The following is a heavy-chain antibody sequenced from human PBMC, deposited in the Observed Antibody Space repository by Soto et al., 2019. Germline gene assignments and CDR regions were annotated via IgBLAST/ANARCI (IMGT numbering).Heavy chain of an antibody. Sequence: ASVKVSCKASGYTFTSYDINWVRQATGQGIEGMGCMNPNSGNTCYAQKFQGRVTMTRNTSIRTAYMELSGLRSEDTAVYYCARDHKTIPFAMYYCYHGMDVSGQGSTITVSS. CDR3: ARDHKTIPFAMYYCYHGMDV. D-gene: IGHD2-2*01. CDR2: MNPNSGNT. CDR1: GYTFTSYD. J-gene: IGHJ6*02. V-gene: IGHV1-8*01.